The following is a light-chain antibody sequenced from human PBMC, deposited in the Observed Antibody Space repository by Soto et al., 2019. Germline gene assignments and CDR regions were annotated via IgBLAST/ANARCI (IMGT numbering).Light chain of an antibody. CDR3: QQYGSPPGT. V-gene: IGKV3-20*01. CDR1: QSVSSSY. Sequence: EIVLTQSPGTLSLSPGERATLSCRASQSVSSSYLAWYQQKPGQAPRLLIYGASSRATGIPDRFSGSGSGTDLTLIISRRGPEVLAVYYCQQYGSPPGTFGKGTKGKIK. CDR2: GAS. J-gene: IGKJ1*01.